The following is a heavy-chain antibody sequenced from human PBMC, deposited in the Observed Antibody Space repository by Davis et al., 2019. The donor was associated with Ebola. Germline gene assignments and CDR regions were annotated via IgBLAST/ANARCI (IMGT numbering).Heavy chain of an antibody. CDR3: AREPTGNYYYFYGMDV. V-gene: IGHV3-23*03. CDR2: IYGGDT. J-gene: IGHJ6*04. D-gene: IGHD4-11*01. Sequence: GESLKISCAGSGFPFSIYAMTWVRQAPGKGLEWVSGIYGGDTHYADSVKGRLTISRDNSKNTLHLQMNSLRVEDTAVYFCAREPTGNYYYFYGMDVWGKGTTVSVSS. CDR1: GFPFSIYA.